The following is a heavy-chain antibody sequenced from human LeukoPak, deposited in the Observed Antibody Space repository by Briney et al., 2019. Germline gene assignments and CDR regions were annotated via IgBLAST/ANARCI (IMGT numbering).Heavy chain of an antibody. J-gene: IGHJ4*02. CDR3: AKGRRFLEWLFFDS. CDR1: GFTFSSFA. V-gene: IGHV3-23*01. Sequence: GGSLRLSCAASGFTFSSFAISWVRPAPGKGLECVSTINLIGCTTHYAHSVKGRFAISRDSSKNTLYLHMKSVRAEDTAVYYCAKGRRFLEWLFFDSWGQGILVTATS. CDR2: INLIGCTT. D-gene: IGHD3-3*01.